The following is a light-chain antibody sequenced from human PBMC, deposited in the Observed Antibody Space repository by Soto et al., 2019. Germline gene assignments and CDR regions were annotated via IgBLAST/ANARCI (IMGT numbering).Light chain of an antibody. Sequence: DIVMTQSPDSLAVSLGERATINCKSSQSVLYNSNNKNYLAWYQQKPGQPPKLLIYWASTRESGVPDRFSGSGYGTDFTLTISSLQAEDVAVYYCQQYYSTPQTFGQGTKVEIK. V-gene: IGKV4-1*01. CDR2: WAS. CDR3: QQYYSTPQT. J-gene: IGKJ1*01. CDR1: QSVLYNSNNKNY.